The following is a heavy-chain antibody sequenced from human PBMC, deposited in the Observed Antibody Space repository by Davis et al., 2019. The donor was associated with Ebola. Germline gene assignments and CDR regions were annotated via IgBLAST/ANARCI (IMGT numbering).Heavy chain of an antibody. Sequence: GESLKISCAVSGFTFQDFAMSWVRQAPGKGLEWVSDINWNGDGIHYADSVRGRFTISRDNAKNSLSLQMNSLRAEDMAFYYCAKEVNSRAHSGAFDIWGQGTMVTVSS. CDR1: GFTFQDFA. CDR3: AKEVNSRAHSGAFDI. J-gene: IGHJ3*02. CDR2: INWNGDGI. V-gene: IGHV3-20*04. D-gene: IGHD3-10*01.